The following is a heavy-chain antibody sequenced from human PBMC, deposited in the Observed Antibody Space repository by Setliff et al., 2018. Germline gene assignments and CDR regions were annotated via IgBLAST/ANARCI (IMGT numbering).Heavy chain of an antibody. Sequence: NPSETLSLTCTVSGGSISSYYWSWIRQPPGKGLEWIGYIYYSGSTNYNPSLKSRVTISLDASKNRFSLNLTSVTAADTAVYFCATSGFCSSGSCYSFDDWGQGALVTVSS. J-gene: IGHJ4*02. CDR3: ATSGFCSSGSCYSFDD. CDR2: IYYSGST. D-gene: IGHD2-15*01. CDR1: GGSISSYY. V-gene: IGHV4-59*12.